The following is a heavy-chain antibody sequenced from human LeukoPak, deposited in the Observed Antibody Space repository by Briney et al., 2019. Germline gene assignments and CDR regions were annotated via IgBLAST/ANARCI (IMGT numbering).Heavy chain of an antibody. V-gene: IGHV1-3*01. Sequence: ASVKVSCKASGYTFTSYAMHWVRQAPGQRLEWMGWINAGNGNTKYSQKFQGRVTITRDTSASTAYMELSSLRSEDTAVYYCARMRNVDTAMVGFYYYYGMDVWGQGTTVTVSS. CDR2: INAGNGNT. CDR3: ARMRNVDTAMVGFYYYYGMDV. CDR1: GYTFTSYA. D-gene: IGHD5-18*01. J-gene: IGHJ6*02.